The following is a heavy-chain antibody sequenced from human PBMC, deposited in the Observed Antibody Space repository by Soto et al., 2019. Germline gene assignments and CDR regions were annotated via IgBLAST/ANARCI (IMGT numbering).Heavy chain of an antibody. CDR1: GGSFSGYY. CDR2: INHSGST. Sequence: PSETLSLTCAVYGGSFSGYYWSWIRQPPGKGLEWIGEINHSGSTNYNPSLKSRVTISVDTSKNQFSLKLSSVTAADTAVYYCARMYSSGSGWFHPWGQGTLVTVSS. CDR3: ARMYSSGSGWFHP. J-gene: IGHJ5*02. V-gene: IGHV4-34*09. D-gene: IGHD6-19*01.